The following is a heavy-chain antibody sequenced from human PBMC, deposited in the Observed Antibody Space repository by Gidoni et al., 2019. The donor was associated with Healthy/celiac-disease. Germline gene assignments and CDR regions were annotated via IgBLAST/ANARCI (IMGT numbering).Heavy chain of an antibody. CDR3: ARDRYSSSWYGGSPTYYFDY. V-gene: IGHV3-11*06. J-gene: IGHJ4*02. Sequence: QVQLVESGGGLVKPGGSLRLSCAASGFTFSDYYMSWIRQAPGKGLEWVSDISSSSSYTNYADSVKGRFTISRDNAKNSLYLQMNSLRAEDTAVYYCARDRYSSSWYGGSPTYYFDYWGQGTLVTVSS. CDR2: ISSSSSYT. D-gene: IGHD6-13*01. CDR1: GFTFSDYY.